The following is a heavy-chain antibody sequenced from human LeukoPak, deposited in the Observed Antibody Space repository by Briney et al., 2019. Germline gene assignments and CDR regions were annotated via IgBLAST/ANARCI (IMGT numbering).Heavy chain of an antibody. Sequence: ASVKVSCKASGYTFTGYYMHWVRQAPGQGLEWMGWINGNSGGTKYEQKFQGRVTMTRDTSISTAYMELSRLSSDDTAVYYCARDFGSGSNFDSWGQGILVTVSS. J-gene: IGHJ4*02. CDR1: GYTFTGYY. V-gene: IGHV1-2*02. CDR3: ARDFGSGSNFDS. CDR2: INGNSGGT. D-gene: IGHD3-10*01.